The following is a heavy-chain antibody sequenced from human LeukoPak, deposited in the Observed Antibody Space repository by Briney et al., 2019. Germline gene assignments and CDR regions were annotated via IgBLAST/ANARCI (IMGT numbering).Heavy chain of an antibody. J-gene: IGHJ4*02. D-gene: IGHD2-15*01. CDR2: ISAYNGNT. CDR3: ASDFQYSIVVVVAATPRSFDY. Sequence: ASVKVSCKASGYTSTSYGISWVRQAPGQGLEWMGWISAYNGNTNYAQKLQGRVTMTTDTSTSTAYMELRSLRSDDTAVYYCASDFQYSIVVVVAATPRSFDYWGQGTLVTVSS. CDR1: GYTSTSYG. V-gene: IGHV1-18*01.